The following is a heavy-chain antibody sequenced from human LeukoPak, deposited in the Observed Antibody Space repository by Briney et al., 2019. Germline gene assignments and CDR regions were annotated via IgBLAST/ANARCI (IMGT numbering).Heavy chain of an antibody. V-gene: IGHV4-31*03. CDR1: GGSISSGGYY. J-gene: IGHJ4*02. CDR2: ISYSGNT. D-gene: IGHD6-13*01. CDR3: ARDHTSSWYRGFDY. Sequence: PSQTLSLTCTVSGGSISSGGYYWSWIRQHPGKGLEWIGYISYSGNTYYNPSLKTRLTISVDTSKNQFCLNVSSVTAADTAVYYCARDHTSSWYRGFDYWGQGTLVTVSS.